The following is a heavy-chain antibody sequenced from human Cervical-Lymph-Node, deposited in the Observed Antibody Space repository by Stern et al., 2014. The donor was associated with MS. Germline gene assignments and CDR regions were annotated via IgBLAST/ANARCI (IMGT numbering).Heavy chain of an antibody. D-gene: IGHD3-10*01. Sequence: QVQLVQSGAEVKKPGSSVKVSCKASGGTFSGHHAISWVRQAPGQGLEWMGGIIAIFGARNYAQTFQGRVTITADESTSTVYMELRSLTSEDTAVYYCARDPDYFGSGIYRYWYFDLWGRGTLVTVSS. CDR3: ARDPDYFGSGIYRYWYFDL. V-gene: IGHV1-69*01. CDR1: GGTFSGHHA. CDR2: IIAIFGAR. J-gene: IGHJ2*01.